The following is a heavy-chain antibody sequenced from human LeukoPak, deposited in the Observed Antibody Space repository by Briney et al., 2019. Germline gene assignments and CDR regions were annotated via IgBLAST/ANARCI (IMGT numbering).Heavy chain of an antibody. CDR3: ARAAALTKDAFDI. CDR1: GGSISSYY. J-gene: IGHJ3*02. CDR2: IYYSGST. D-gene: IGHD3-3*01. V-gene: IGHV4-59*12. Sequence: SETLSLTCTVSGGSISSYYWSWIRQPPGKGLEWIGYIYYSGSTYYNPSLKSRVTISVDTSKNQFSLKLSSVTAADTAVYYCARAAALTKDAFDIWGQGTMVTVSS.